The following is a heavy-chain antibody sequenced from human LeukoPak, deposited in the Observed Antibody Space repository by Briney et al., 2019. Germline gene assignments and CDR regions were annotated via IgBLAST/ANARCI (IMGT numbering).Heavy chain of an antibody. Sequence: GGSLRLSCAASGFTFSSYDMHWVRQATGKGLEWVSAIGTAGDTYYPGSVKGRFTISRENAKNSLYLQMNSLRAGDTAVYYCARAIRDNWFDPWGQGTLVTVSS. CDR2: IGTAGDT. V-gene: IGHV3-13*01. D-gene: IGHD3-10*01. CDR1: GFTFSSYD. CDR3: ARAIRDNWFDP. J-gene: IGHJ5*02.